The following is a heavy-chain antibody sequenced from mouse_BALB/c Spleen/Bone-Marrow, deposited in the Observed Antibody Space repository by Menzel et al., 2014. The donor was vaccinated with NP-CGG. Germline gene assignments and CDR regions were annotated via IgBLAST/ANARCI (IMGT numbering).Heavy chain of an antibody. CDR2: ISDGGSYT. D-gene: IGHD1-1*01. Sequence: EVKVEESGGGLVKPGGSLKLSCAASGFTFSDYYMYWVRQTPEKRLEWVATISDGGSYTYYPDSVKGRFTFTRDNAKNNLYMQMSSQKSEDTAMYNCARGSSYFDYWGQGTTLTVSS. CDR1: GFTFSDYY. J-gene: IGHJ2*01. V-gene: IGHV5-4*02. CDR3: ARGSSYFDY.